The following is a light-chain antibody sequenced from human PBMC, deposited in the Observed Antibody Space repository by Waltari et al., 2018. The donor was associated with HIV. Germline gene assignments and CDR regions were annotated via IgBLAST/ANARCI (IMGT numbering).Light chain of an antibody. J-gene: IGLJ2*01. CDR3: ATWDDSLSGVV. Sequence: QSVLTQPPSASATPGPRVTISCSGSSSNIGNYYVYWYPQLPGATPIVLIFRNNRRASGVPDLVPGSKPGTSASLAISGLRSEDEADYYCATWDDSLSGVVFGGGTKLTVL. CDR1: SSNIGNYY. CDR2: RNN. V-gene: IGLV1-47*01.